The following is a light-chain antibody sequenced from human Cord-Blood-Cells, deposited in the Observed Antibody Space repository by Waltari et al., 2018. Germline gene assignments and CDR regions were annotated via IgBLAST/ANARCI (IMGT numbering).Light chain of an antibody. V-gene: IGLV1-40*01. CDR1: SSNIGAGYD. CDR3: QSYDSSLSGYV. Sequence: QSVLTQPPSVSGAPGQRVTLSCTGSSSNIGAGYDVHWYQQLPGTAPKLLILGNRTRPSGVPYRFSGSKSGTAASLAITGLQAEDEADYYCQSYDSSLSGYVFGTGTKVTVL. CDR2: GNR. J-gene: IGLJ1*01.